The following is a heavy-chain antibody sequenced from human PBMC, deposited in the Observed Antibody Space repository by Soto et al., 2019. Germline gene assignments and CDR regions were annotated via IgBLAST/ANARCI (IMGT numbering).Heavy chain of an antibody. CDR1: GFTFTSSA. D-gene: IGHD2-15*01. V-gene: IGHV1-58*02. CDR2: IVVGSGNT. CDR3: AADGTECSGGSCYSGSNYYYYMDV. J-gene: IGHJ6*03. Sequence: RASVKVSCKASGFTFTSSAMQWVRQARGQRLEWIGWIVVGSGNTNYAQKFQERVTITRDMSTSTAYMELSSLRSEDTAVYYCAADGTECSGGSCYSGSNYYYYMDVLGKGTTVTVSS.